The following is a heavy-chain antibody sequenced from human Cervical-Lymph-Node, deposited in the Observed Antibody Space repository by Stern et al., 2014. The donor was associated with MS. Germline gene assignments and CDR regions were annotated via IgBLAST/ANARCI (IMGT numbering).Heavy chain of an antibody. CDR2: IKPKTDCGTT. V-gene: IGHV3-15*01. CDR1: GFIFSKAW. J-gene: IGHJ5*02. CDR3: TTDEVANFAH. Sequence: EVQLVESGGGLVKPGGSLRLSCAASGFIFSKAWMTWVRQAPGKGLEWVGRIKPKTDCGTTNYSTPVQGRFIISRDDSKNILFLHMNSLKTDDTAVYYCTTDEVANFAHWGPGILVTVSS.